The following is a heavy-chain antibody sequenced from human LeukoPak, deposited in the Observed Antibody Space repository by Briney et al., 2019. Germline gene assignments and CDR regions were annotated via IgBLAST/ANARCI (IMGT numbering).Heavy chain of an antibody. Sequence: GGSLRLSCAASGFTFSTCAINWVRQAPGKGLEWVSAISGSGSKTFYADSVKGRFTISRDNPKNTLYLQMNSLRPEDTAVYYCVKEPRGYSFSLDIWGQGTMVTVSS. CDR1: GFTFSTCA. CDR2: ISGSGSKT. J-gene: IGHJ3*02. CDR3: VKEPRGYSFSLDI. V-gene: IGHV3-23*01. D-gene: IGHD5-18*01.